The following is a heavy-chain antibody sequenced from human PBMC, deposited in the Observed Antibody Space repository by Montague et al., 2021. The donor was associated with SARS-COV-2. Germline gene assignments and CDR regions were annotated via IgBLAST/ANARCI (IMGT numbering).Heavy chain of an antibody. CDR1: GFSLNTSGMC. CDR3: ARSYGDYRDSYFDY. CDR2: IDWDEDQ. J-gene: IGHJ4*02. Sequence: VKPTQTLTLTCTFSGFSLNTSGMCVSWIRQPPGKALEWLALIDWDEDQYYGTSLKTRLTISKDTSKNQVVLTMTNMDPIDTATYYCARSYGDYRDSYFDYWGQGTLVTVSS. D-gene: IGHD4-17*01. V-gene: IGHV2-70*01.